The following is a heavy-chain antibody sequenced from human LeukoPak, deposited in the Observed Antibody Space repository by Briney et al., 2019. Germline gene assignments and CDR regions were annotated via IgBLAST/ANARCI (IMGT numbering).Heavy chain of an antibody. CDR3: AKSGGYGLIDY. J-gene: IGHJ4*02. Sequence: PSETLSLTCTVSGASISGSGYYWGWIRQPPGKGLEWIGSIYSSGSTYYNASLQSRVTISIETSKNQISLRLNSVTVADTAMYYCAKSGGYGLIDYWGQGTLDTVSS. CDR1: GASISGSGYY. V-gene: IGHV4-39*01. D-gene: IGHD1-26*01. CDR2: IYSSGST.